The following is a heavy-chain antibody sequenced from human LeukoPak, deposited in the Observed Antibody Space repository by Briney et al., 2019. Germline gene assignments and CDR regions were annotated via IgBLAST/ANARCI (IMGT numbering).Heavy chain of an antibody. Sequence: GGPLRLSCAASGFTLSRHTMTWVRQAPGKGLEWVSAISGSGGSTYYADSVKGRFTISRDNSKNTLYLQMNSLRAEDTAVYYCAKCIVATNYYYYYMDVWGKGTTVTVSS. CDR3: AKCIVATNYYYYYMDV. V-gene: IGHV3-23*01. CDR2: ISGSGGST. CDR1: GFTLSRHT. D-gene: IGHD5-12*01. J-gene: IGHJ6*03.